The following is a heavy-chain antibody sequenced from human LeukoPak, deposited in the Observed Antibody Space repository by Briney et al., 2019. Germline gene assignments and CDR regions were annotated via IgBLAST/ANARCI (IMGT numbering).Heavy chain of an antibody. CDR3: AKDRLSGSDYFDY. CDR1: GFTFSSYA. J-gene: IGHJ4*02. D-gene: IGHD3-10*01. V-gene: IGHV3-23*01. CDR2: ISGSGGST. Sequence: PGGSLRLSCAASGFTFSSYAMSWVRRAPGKGLEWVSAISGSGGSTYYADSVKGRFTISRDNSKNTLYLQTNSLRAEDTAVYYCAKDRLSGSDYFDYWGQGTLVTVSS.